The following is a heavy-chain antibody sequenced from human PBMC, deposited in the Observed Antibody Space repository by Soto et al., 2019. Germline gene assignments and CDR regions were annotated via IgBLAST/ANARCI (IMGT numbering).Heavy chain of an antibody. Sequence: EVQLVESGGGLVQPGGSLRLSCAASGFTFSGYWMHWVRQAPGKGLVWVSRIDGDRSRTNYADSVKGRFTISRDNAKNTLYLQMNSLRAEDTAVYYLARELASYNDYWGQGTLVTVSS. CDR1: GFTFSGYW. CDR3: ARELASYNDY. CDR2: IDGDRSRT. D-gene: IGHD1-1*01. J-gene: IGHJ4*02. V-gene: IGHV3-74*01.